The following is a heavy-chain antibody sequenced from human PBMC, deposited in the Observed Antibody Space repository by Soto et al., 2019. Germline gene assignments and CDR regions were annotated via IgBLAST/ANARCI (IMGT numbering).Heavy chain of an antibody. J-gene: IGHJ4*02. D-gene: IGHD3-16*01. Sequence: SETLSLTCTVSGGSISSNSYYWDWIRQPPVKGLEWIGSIYYSGATYYNPSLQSRVTISVDTSKNQFSLHLSSVTAADTAVYYCARHAACDSVWGNSDGNDYWGQGTLVTVSS. V-gene: IGHV4-39*01. CDR3: ARHAACDSVWGNSDGNDY. CDR2: IYYSGAT. CDR1: GGSISSNSYY.